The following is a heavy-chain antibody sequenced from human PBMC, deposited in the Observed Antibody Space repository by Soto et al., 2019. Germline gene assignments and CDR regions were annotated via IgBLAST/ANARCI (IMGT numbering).Heavy chain of an antibody. Sequence: GGSLRLCSAVAEGNVRTNYMTWVRQAPGKGLEWVSILYSGGDTYYADSVKGRFTISRDNSKNKLFLQMSSLRAEDTAVYFCVKSRNYNYFDSWGQGTPVTVSS. CDR2: LYSGGDT. CDR1: EGNVRTNY. V-gene: IGHV3-53*01. J-gene: IGHJ4*02. CDR3: VKSRNYNYFDS. D-gene: IGHD3-10*01.